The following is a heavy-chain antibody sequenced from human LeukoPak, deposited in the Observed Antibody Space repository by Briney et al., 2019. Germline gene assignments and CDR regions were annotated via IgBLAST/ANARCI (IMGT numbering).Heavy chain of an antibody. J-gene: IGHJ4*02. CDR2: INHSGST. D-gene: IGHD3-10*01. V-gene: IGHV4-34*01. Sequence: SETLSLTCAVYGGSLSGYYWSWIRQPPGKGLEWIGEINHSGSTNYNPSLKSRVTISVDTSKNQFSLKLSSVTAADTAVCYCARRRTYYYGSGSYLYWGQGTLVTVSS. CDR1: GGSLSGYY. CDR3: ARRRTYYYGSGSYLY.